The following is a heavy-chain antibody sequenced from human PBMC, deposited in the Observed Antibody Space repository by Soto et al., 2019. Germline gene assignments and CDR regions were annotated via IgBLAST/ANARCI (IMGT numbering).Heavy chain of an antibody. CDR3: AAESHYYGSGSYYNTPLYYYYGMDV. V-gene: IGHV1-3*01. Sequence: GASVKVSCKASGYTFTSYAMHWVRQAPGQRLEWMGWINAGNGNTKYSRKFQGRVTITRDTSASTAYMELSSLRSEDTAVYYCAAESHYYGSGSYYNTPLYYYYGMDVWGQGTTVTVSS. CDR1: GYTFTSYA. J-gene: IGHJ6*02. D-gene: IGHD3-10*01. CDR2: INAGNGNT.